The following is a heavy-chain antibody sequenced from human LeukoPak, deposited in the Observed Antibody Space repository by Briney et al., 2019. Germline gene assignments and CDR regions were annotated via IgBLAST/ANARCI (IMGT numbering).Heavy chain of an antibody. D-gene: IGHD3-3*01. Sequence: GGSLRLSCAASGFTFSSYAMSWVRQAPGKGLEWVSAISGSGGSTYYADSVKGRFTISRDNSKNTLYLQMNSLRAEDTAVYYCAKDAGDDFWSGQSHAFDIWGQGTMVTVSS. V-gene: IGHV3-23*01. CDR1: GFTFSSYA. CDR2: ISGSGGST. J-gene: IGHJ3*02. CDR3: AKDAGDDFWSGQSHAFDI.